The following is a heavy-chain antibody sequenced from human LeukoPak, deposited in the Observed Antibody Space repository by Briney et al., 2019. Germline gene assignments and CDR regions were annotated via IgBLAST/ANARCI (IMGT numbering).Heavy chain of an antibody. CDR1: GDSISSSSYY. CDR2: IYYSGST. D-gene: IGHD3-10*01. CDR3: ARCITMVRGVIDGMDV. V-gene: IGHV4-39*07. J-gene: IGHJ6*02. Sequence: PSETLSLTCTVSGDSISSSSYYWGWIRQPPGKGLEWIGSIYYSGSTYYNPSLKSRVTISVDTSKNQFSLKLSSVTAADTAVYYCARCITMVRGVIDGMDVWGQGTTVTVSS.